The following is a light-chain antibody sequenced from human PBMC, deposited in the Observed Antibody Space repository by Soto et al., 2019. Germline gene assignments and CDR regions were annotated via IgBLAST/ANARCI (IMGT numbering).Light chain of an antibody. Sequence: EIVLTQSPGTLSLSPGERATLSCRASQSVSSSSLAWYRQKPGQAPRLLIYGASSRATCIPDRFSGGGSGTDFSLTISRLEPEDFAVYYCQQYGSSPYTFGQGTKLEIK. CDR3: QQYGSSPYT. J-gene: IGKJ2*01. V-gene: IGKV3-20*01. CDR2: GAS. CDR1: QSVSSSS.